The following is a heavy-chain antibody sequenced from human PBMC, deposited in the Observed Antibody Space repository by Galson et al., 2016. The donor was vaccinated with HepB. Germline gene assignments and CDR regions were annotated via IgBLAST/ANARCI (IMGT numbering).Heavy chain of an antibody. V-gene: IGHV3-11*04. CDR3: ARGTTYYDILTGYQRPFDF. J-gene: IGHJ4*02. D-gene: IGHD3-9*01. Sequence: DYYMSWIRQAPGKGLEWVSYISSSGNTIYYADSVKGRFTVSRDNAKNSMYLQMNSLRAEDTAVYYCARGTTYYDILTGYQRPFDFWGQGTLVTVSS. CDR1: DYY. CDR2: ISSSGNTI.